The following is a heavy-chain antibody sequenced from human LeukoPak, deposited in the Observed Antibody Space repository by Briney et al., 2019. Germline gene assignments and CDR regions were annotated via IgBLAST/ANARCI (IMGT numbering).Heavy chain of an antibody. CDR1: GGSISSYY. Sequence: SETLSLTCTVSGGSISSYYWSWIRQPPGKGLEWIGEINHSGSTNYNPSLKSRVTISVDTSKNQFSLKLSSVTAADTAVYYCARVGRSTPPDYWGQGTLVTVSS. J-gene: IGHJ4*02. D-gene: IGHD3-10*01. CDR2: INHSGST. CDR3: ARVGRSTPPDY. V-gene: IGHV4-34*01.